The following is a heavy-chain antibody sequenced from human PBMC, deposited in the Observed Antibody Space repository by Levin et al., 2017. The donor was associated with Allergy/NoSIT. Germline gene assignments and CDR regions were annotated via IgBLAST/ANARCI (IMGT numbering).Heavy chain of an antibody. CDR2: ISSSSSYI. CDR3: ARDSRSPSDGDYVPWYYYYGMDV. V-gene: IGHV3-21*01. J-gene: IGHJ6*02. D-gene: IGHD4-17*01. CDR1: GFTFSSYS. Sequence: GGSLRLSCAASGFTFSSYSMNWVRQAPGKGLEWVSSISSSSSYIYYADSVKGRFTISRDNAKNSLYLQMNSLRAEDTAVYYCARDSRSPSDGDYVPWYYYYGMDVWGQGTTVTVSS.